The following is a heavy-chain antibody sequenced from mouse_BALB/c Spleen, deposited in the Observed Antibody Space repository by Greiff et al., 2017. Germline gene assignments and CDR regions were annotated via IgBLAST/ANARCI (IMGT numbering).Heavy chain of an antibody. V-gene: IGHV1-87*01. CDR3: ARGGKDWYFEV. D-gene: IGHD2-1*01. CDR2: IYPGDGDT. J-gene: IGHJ1*01. Sequence: VQLQQSGAELARPGASVKLSCKASGYTFTSYWMQWVKQRPGQGLEWIGAIYPGDGDTRYTQKFKGKATLTADKASSTAYMQLSSLAAEESAVYYCARGGKDWYFEVWGAGTTGTVSP. CDR1: GYTFTSYW.